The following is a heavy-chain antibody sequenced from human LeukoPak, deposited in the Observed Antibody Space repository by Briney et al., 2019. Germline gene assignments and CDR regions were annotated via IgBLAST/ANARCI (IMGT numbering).Heavy chain of an antibody. D-gene: IGHD5-18*01. Sequence: GGSLRLSCAASGFTSSSYWMSLVGQAPGQVLHSVAHIKQDGSEKYYVDSVKGRFTISRDNAKNSLYLQMNSLRAEDTAVYYCARIGRGYSYGRYFDYWGQGTLVTVSS. J-gene: IGHJ4*02. CDR3: ARIGRGYSYGRYFDY. CDR2: IKQDGSEK. CDR1: GFTSSSYW. V-gene: IGHV3-7*01.